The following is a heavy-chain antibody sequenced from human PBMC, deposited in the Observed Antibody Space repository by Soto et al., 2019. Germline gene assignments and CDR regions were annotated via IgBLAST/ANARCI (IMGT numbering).Heavy chain of an antibody. CDR2: IDWDDDK. J-gene: IGHJ6*01. CDR1: GFSLSTSGMC. CDR3: ARAAPYYDYVWGSYLGYYYGIDV. D-gene: IGHD3-16*02. Sequence: SGPTLVNPTQTLTLACTFSGFSLSTSGMCVSWIRQPPGKALEWLARIDWDDDKYYSTSLKTRLTISKDTSKNQVVLTMTNMEPVDTATYYCARAAPYYDYVWGSYLGYYYGIDVWVQGTRVTVSS. V-gene: IGHV2-70*11.